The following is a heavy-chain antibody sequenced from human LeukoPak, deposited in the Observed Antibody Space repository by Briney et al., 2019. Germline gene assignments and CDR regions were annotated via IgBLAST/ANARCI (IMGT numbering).Heavy chain of an antibody. CDR2: INPNSGGT. V-gene: IGHV1-2*02. CDR3: ARIVVVPAAIGGVAFDI. D-gene: IGHD2-2*02. CDR1: GYTFTGYY. J-gene: IGHJ3*02. Sequence: ASVKVSCKASGYTFTGYYMHRVRQAPGQGLEWRGGINPNSGGTNYAQKFQGRVTMTRDTSTSTAYMELSRLRSDDTAVYYCARIVVVPAAIGGVAFDIWGQGTMVTVSS.